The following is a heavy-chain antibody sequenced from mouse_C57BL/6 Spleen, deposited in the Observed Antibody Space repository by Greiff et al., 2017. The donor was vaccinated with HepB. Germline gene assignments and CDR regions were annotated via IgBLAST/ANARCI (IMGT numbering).Heavy chain of an antibody. J-gene: IGHJ1*03. Sequence: EVQLQQSGPELVKPGASVKIPCKASGYTFTDYNMDWVKQSHGKSLEWIGDINPNNGGTIYNQKFKGKATLTVDKSSSTAYMELRSLTSEDTAVYYCARSRGSSYDWYFDVWGTGTTVTVSS. V-gene: IGHV1-18*01. CDR2: INPNNGGT. D-gene: IGHD1-1*01. CDR3: ARSRGSSYDWYFDV. CDR1: GYTFTDYN.